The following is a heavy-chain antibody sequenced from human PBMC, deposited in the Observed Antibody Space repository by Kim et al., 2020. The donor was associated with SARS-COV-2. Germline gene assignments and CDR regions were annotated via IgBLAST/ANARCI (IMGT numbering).Heavy chain of an antibody. CDR2: IYYSGST. V-gene: IGHV4-59*01. CDR3: ARRGLGFDP. CDR1: GGSISSYY. J-gene: IGHJ5*02. Sequence: SETLSLTCTVSGGSISSYYWSWIRQPPGKGLEWIGYIYYSGSTNYNPSLKSRVTISVDTSKNQFSLKLSSVTAADTAVYYCARRGLGFDPWGQGTLVTVS.